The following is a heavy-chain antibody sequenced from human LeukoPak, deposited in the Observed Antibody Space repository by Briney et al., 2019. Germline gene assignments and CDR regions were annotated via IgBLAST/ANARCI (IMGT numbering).Heavy chain of an antibody. CDR3: ARVLGYVGSGSYKAHYYYYGMDV. CDR1: GYTFTSYG. Sequence: ASVKVSCKASGYTFTSYGISWVRQAPGQGLEWMGWISAYNGNTNYAQKLQGRVTMTTDTSTSTAYMELRSLRSDDTAVYYCARVLGYVGSGSYKAHYYYYGMDVWGQGTTVTVSS. J-gene: IGHJ6*02. V-gene: IGHV1-18*01. D-gene: IGHD3-10*01. CDR2: ISAYNGNT.